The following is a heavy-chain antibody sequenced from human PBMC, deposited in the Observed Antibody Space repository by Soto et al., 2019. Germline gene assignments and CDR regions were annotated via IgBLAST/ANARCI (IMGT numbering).Heavy chain of an antibody. D-gene: IGHD6-19*01. V-gene: IGHV3-49*03. CDR3: TRAIAVAGTPDAFDI. Sequence: EVQLVESGGGLVQPGRSLRLSCTASGFTFGDYAMSWFRQAPGKGLEWVGFIRSKAYGGTTEYAASVKGRFTISRDDSNSIAYLQMNSLKTEDTAVYYCTRAIAVAGTPDAFDIWGQGTMVTVSS. J-gene: IGHJ3*02. CDR2: IRSKAYGGTT. CDR1: GFTFGDYA.